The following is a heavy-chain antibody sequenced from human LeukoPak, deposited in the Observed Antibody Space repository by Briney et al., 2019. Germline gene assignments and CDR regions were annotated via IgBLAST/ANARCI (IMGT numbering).Heavy chain of an antibody. CDR2: IRFDGTTQ. Sequence: GGSLRLSCAASGFVFSSYGIHWVRQASGKGLEWVSFIRFDGTTQYYADSVKGRFTISGDNSKFTVHLLMTSLRPEDTAVYYCSKESNYDSSGYFNWGQGTLVTVSS. CDR3: SKESNYDSSGYFN. D-gene: IGHD3-22*01. CDR1: GFVFSSYG. V-gene: IGHV3-30*02. J-gene: IGHJ4*02.